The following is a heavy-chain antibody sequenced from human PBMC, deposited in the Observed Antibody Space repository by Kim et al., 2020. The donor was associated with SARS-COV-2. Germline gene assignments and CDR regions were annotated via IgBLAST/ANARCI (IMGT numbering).Heavy chain of an antibody. Sequence: GGSLRLSCAASGFTFSSYAMSWVRQAPGKGLEWVSAISGSGGSTYYADSVKGRFTISRDNSKNTLYLQMNSLRAEDTAVHYCAKDWAYSSGWDDRPPFDYWGQGTLVTVSS. CDR3: AKDWAYSSGWDDRPPFDY. V-gene: IGHV3-23*01. CDR2: ISGSGGST. CDR1: GFTFSSYA. D-gene: IGHD6-19*01. J-gene: IGHJ4*02.